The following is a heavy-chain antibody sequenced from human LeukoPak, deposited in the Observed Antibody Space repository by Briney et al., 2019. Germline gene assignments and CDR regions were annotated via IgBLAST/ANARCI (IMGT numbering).Heavy chain of an antibody. V-gene: IGHV3-23*01. CDR3: ARAAERWLTPFFDY. Sequence: GGSLRLSCAASGFTFSNYAMSWVRQAPGQGLEWVSAISGGGSTTYSADSVKGRFTISRDNAKNSLYLQMNSLRAEDTAVYYCARAAERWLTPFFDYWGQGTLVTVSS. J-gene: IGHJ4*02. D-gene: IGHD5-24*01. CDR2: ISGGGSTT. CDR1: GFTFSNYA.